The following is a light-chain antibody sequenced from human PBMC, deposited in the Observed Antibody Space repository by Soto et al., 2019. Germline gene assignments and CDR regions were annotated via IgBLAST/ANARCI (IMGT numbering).Light chain of an antibody. CDR1: QSVLYSSNNNNY. CDR3: QQYYSNSPLT. J-gene: IGKJ4*01. CDR2: WAS. Sequence: DIAMTQSPDSLAVSLGERATINCKSSQSVLYSSNNNNYLAWYQQKPGQPPKLLIYWASTRESGVPDRFSGSGSGTDFTLTISSLQAEDVAVYYCQQYYSNSPLTFGGGTKVEIK. V-gene: IGKV4-1*01.